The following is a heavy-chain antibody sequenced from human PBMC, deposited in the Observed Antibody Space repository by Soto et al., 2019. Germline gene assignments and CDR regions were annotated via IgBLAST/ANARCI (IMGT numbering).Heavy chain of an antibody. Sequence: GVPVKVCSKACRVGFASRSRSSAYHSPGQGLEWMGWINGYTGNTHYAQKFQGRVTMTTDTSTSTAYMELWTLISDDTAVYYCARSWVTGKGGMDVWGQGTTVTVSS. CDR1: RVGFASRS. CDR2: INGYTGNT. J-gene: IGHJ6*02. D-gene: IGHD3-16*01. V-gene: IGHV1-18*01. CDR3: ARSWVTGKGGMDV.